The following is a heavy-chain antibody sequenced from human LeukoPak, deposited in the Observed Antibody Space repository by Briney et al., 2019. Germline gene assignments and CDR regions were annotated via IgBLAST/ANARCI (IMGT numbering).Heavy chain of an antibody. CDR2: IYHSGST. CDR1: GGSISSSSYY. CDR3: AREFGYCSSTSCYRQTDP. V-gene: IGHV4-39*07. D-gene: IGHD2-2*03. J-gene: IGHJ5*02. Sequence: ASETLSLTCTVSGGSISSSSYYWGWIRQPPGKGLEWIGSIYHSGSTYYNPSLKSRVTISVDTSKNQFSLKLSSVTAADTAVYYCAREFGYCSSTSCYRQTDPWGQGTLVTVSS.